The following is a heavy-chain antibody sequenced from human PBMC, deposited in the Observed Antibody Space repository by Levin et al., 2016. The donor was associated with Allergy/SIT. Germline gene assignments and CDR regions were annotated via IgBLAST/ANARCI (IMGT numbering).Heavy chain of an antibody. CDR2: IYSGDNT. CDR3: ARALGGMAAAGWFDP. V-gene: IGHV3-53*01. Sequence: WIRQPPGKGLEWVSVIYSGDNTYYADSVKGRFTISRDNSKNTVYLQMNSLRVEDTAVYYCARALGGMAAAGWFDPWGQGTLVTVSS. J-gene: IGHJ5*02. D-gene: IGHD6-13*01.